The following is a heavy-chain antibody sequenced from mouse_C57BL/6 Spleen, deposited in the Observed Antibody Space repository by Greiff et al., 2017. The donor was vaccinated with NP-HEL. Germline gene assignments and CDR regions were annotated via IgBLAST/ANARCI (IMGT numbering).Heavy chain of an antibody. CDR2: ISSGGDYI. J-gene: IGHJ3*01. V-gene: IGHV5-9-1*02. D-gene: IGHD1-1*01. CDR1: GFTFSSYA. Sequence: EVKLVESGEGLVKPGGSLKLSCAASGFTFSSYAMSWVRQTPEKRLEWVAYISSGGDYIYYADTVKGRFTISRDNARNTLYLQMSSLKSEDTAMYYCTREMVTTVVAPRFAYWGQGTLVTVSA. CDR3: TREMVTTVVAPRFAY.